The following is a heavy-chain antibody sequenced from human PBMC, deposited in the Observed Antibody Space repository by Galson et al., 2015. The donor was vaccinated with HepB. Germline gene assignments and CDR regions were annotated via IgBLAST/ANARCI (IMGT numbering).Heavy chain of an antibody. J-gene: IGHJ1*01. CDR2: TYYRSKWYY. Sequence: CAISGDSVSSNSATWNWIRQSPSRGLEWLGRTYYRSKWYYDFAVSVKSRVTINPDTSKNQFSLQLNSVTPEDTAVYYCAKGTEWLRPRYFQHWGQGTLVTVSS. CDR1: GDSVSSNSAT. CDR3: AKGTEWLRPRYFQH. D-gene: IGHD5-12*01. V-gene: IGHV6-1*01.